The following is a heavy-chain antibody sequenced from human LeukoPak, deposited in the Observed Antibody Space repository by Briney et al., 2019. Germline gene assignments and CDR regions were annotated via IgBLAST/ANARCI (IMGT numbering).Heavy chain of an antibody. CDR2: IYSGGST. Sequence: PGGSLRLSCAASGFTVSSNYMSWVRQAPGKGLEWVSVIYSGGSTYYADSVKGRFTISRDNSKNTLYLQMNSLRAEDTAVYYCARENAIGYRSSRGWFDPWGQGTLVTVSS. J-gene: IGHJ5*02. V-gene: IGHV3-66*01. D-gene: IGHD6-13*01. CDR1: GFTVSSNY. CDR3: ARENAIGYRSSRGWFDP.